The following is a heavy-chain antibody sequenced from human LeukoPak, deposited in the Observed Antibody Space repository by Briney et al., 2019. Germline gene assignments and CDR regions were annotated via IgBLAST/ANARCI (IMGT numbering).Heavy chain of an antibody. Sequence: GGSLRLSCAASGFTFASYGMSWVRQAPGKGLEWVSFITTNGGRTSYADSVKGRFTISRDNSKNTLYLQMNSLRAEDTAVYYCAKVELRYFPPNWFDPWGQGTLVTVSS. J-gene: IGHJ5*02. CDR2: ITTNGGRT. V-gene: IGHV3-23*01. CDR3: AKVELRYFPPNWFDP. D-gene: IGHD3-9*01. CDR1: GFTFASYG.